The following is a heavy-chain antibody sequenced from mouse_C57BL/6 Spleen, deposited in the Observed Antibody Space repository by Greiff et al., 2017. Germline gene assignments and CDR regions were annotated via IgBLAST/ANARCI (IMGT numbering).Heavy chain of an antibody. CDR3: SRCRGNSPVLAMDY. D-gene: IGHD1-1*01. J-gene: IGHJ4*01. CDR1: GYTFTSYW. Sequence: QVQLQQPGAELVKPGASVKLSCKASGYTFTSYWMHWVKQRPGQGLEWIGMIHPNSGSTNYNEKFKSKATLTVDKSSSTAYMQLISLTSEDSAVYYFSRCRGNSPVLAMDYWGQGTSVTVSS. CDR2: IHPNSGST. V-gene: IGHV1-64*01.